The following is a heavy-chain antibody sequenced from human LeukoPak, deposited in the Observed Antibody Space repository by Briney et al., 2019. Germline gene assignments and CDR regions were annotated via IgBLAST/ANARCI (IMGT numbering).Heavy chain of an antibody. J-gene: IGHJ4*02. Sequence: PETLSLTCTVSGGSISSYYWSWIRQPPGKGLEWIGHIYNSGSTNYNPSFKSRVTISVDTSTTQFSLKMTSVTAADTAVYYCAAYDSSGWFSTDYWGQGTLVTVSS. D-gene: IGHD6-19*01. CDR1: GGSISSYY. CDR3: AAYDSSGWFSTDY. CDR2: IYNSGST. V-gene: IGHV4-59*08.